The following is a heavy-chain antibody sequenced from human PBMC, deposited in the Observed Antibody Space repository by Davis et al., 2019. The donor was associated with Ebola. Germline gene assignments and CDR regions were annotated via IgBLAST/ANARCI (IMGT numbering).Heavy chain of an antibody. J-gene: IGHJ4*02. V-gene: IGHV3-15*01. D-gene: IGHD7-27*01. CDR1: GFTFSNAW. CDR2: IKSKTDGGTT. CDR3: TTQPGDGVDY. Sequence: GESLKISCAASGFTFSNAWMSWVRQAPGKGLEWVGRIKSKTDGGTTDYAAPVKGRFTISRDDSKNTLYLQMNSLKTEDTAVYYCTTQPGDGVDYWGQGTLVTVSS.